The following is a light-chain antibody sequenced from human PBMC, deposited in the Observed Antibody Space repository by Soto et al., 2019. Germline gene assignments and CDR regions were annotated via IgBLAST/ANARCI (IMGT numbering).Light chain of an antibody. J-gene: IGKJ2*01. V-gene: IGKV3-15*01. Sequence: EIVLTQSPAILSVSPGERATLSCRARQSISRSLAWYQQKPGQAPRLLISDASTRATGIPARFSGSGSGTEFTLTISSLQSEDFALYYCHQYNSWPPGTFGQGTKVDNK. CDR1: QSISRS. CDR3: HQYNSWPPGT. CDR2: DAS.